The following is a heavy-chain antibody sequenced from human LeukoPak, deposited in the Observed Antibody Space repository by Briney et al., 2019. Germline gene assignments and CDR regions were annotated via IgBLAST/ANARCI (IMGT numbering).Heavy chain of an antibody. CDR3: AKAPSPYGSGSYFDC. J-gene: IGHJ4*02. CDR2: LSWNSNNI. V-gene: IGHV3-9*03. Sequence: PGGSLRLSCAASGFTFRNYAMSWVRQAPGKGLEWVSGLSWNSNNIGYADSVKGRFTISRDNVKNSLYLQMNSLRAEDMALYYCAKAPSPYGSGSYFDCWGQGTLVTVSS. CDR1: GFTFRNYA. D-gene: IGHD3-10*01.